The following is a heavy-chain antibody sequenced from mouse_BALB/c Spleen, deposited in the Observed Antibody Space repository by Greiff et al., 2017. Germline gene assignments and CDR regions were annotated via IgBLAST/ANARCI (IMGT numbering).Heavy chain of an antibody. J-gene: IGHJ4*01. CDR3: ARQGDYYAMDY. Sequence: EVLLVESGGGLVKPGGSLKLSCAASGFTFSSYAMSWVRQTPEKRLEWVATISSGGSYTYYPDSVKGRFTISRDNAKNTLYLQMSSLRSEDTDMYYCARQGDYYAMDYWGQGTSVTVSS. V-gene: IGHV5-9-3*01. CDR1: GFTFSSYA. CDR2: ISSGGSYT.